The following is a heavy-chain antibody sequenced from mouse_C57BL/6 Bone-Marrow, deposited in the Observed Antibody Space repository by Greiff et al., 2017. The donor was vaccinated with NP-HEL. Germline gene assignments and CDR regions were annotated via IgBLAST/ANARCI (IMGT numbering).Heavy chain of an antibody. CDR3: ARPSYYGSSYWYFDV. D-gene: IGHD1-1*01. V-gene: IGHV1-64*01. J-gene: IGHJ1*03. CDR1: GYTFTSYW. CDR2: IHPNSGST. Sequence: VQLQQPGAELGKPGASVKLSCKASGYTFTSYWMHWVKQRPGQGLEWIGMIHPNSGSTNYNEKFKSKATLTVDKSSSTAYMQLSSLTSEDSAVYYCARPSYYGSSYWYFDVWGTGTTVTVSS.